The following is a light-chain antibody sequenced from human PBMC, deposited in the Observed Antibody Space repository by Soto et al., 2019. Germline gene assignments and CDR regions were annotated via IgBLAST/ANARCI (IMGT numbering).Light chain of an antibody. Sequence: MVLTQSPGNLSLSPGERATLSCRASQSVNSRYLAWYQQKLGQAPRLLIYGASTRETGIPARFSGSGSGTEFTLTISSLQSEDFAIYYCQQYNNWPLTFGGGTQVDIK. J-gene: IGKJ4*01. CDR2: GAS. V-gene: IGKV3-15*01. CDR1: QSVNSRY. CDR3: QQYNNWPLT.